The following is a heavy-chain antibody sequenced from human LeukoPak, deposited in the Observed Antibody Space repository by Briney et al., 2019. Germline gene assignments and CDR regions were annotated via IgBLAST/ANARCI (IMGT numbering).Heavy chain of an antibody. D-gene: IGHD2-2*01. CDR1: GGTFSSYA. Sequence: ASVKVSCKASGGTFSSYAISWVRQAPGQGLEWMGGIIPIFGTANYAQKFQGRVTITADASPSTAYMELNSQRSEDTAVDYCARDGHPYCSSTSCYLYNWFDPWGQGTLVTVSS. CDR2: IIPIFGTA. V-gene: IGHV1-69*01. CDR3: ARDGHPYCSSTSCYLYNWFDP. J-gene: IGHJ5*02.